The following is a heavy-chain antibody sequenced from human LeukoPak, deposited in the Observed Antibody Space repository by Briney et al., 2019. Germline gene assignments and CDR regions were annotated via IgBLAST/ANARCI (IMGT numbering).Heavy chain of an antibody. Sequence: GGSLRLSCAASGFTFSSYGMHWVRQAPGKGLEWVAFILYDGSNKYYADSVKGRLTISRDNSKNTLYLKMNSLRAEDTAVYYCAKDRGYYYGSGSYSDYWGQGTLVTVSS. J-gene: IGHJ4*02. CDR1: GFTFSSYG. V-gene: IGHV3-30*02. CDR3: AKDRGYYYGSGSYSDY. D-gene: IGHD3-10*01. CDR2: ILYDGSNK.